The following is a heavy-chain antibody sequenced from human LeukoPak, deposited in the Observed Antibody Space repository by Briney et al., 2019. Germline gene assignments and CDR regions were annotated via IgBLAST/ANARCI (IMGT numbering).Heavy chain of an antibody. Sequence: GESLQISCKGSGYSFTSYWIGWVRQMPGKGLEWMGIIYPGDSDTRYSPSFQGQVIISADKSISTAYLQWSSLKASDTAMYYCASSYYYDSSGYYGSPLNYWGQGTLVTVSS. V-gene: IGHV5-51*01. CDR1: GYSFTSYW. D-gene: IGHD3-22*01. CDR2: IYPGDSDT. CDR3: ASSYYYDSSGYYGSPLNY. J-gene: IGHJ4*02.